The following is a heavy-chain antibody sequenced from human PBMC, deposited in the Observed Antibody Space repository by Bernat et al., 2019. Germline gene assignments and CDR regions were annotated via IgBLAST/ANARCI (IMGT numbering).Heavy chain of an antibody. CDR1: GFTVNSNY. Sequence: EVQLVESGGGLIQPGGSLRLSCAASGFTVNSNYMSWVRQAPGKGLEWVSVIYSGGSTYYADSVKGRFTISRDNSKNTLYLQMNSLRAEDTAVYYCARDESSSEPYFDYWGQGTLVTVSS. J-gene: IGHJ4*02. V-gene: IGHV3-53*01. CDR3: ARDESSSEPYFDY. D-gene: IGHD6-25*01. CDR2: IYSGGST.